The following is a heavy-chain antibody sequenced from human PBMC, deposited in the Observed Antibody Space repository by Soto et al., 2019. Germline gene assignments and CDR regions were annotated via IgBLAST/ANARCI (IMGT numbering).Heavy chain of an antibody. D-gene: IGHD1-26*01. J-gene: IGHJ4*02. CDR2: VYYSGST. V-gene: IGHV4-59*01. Sequence: PTDTLSLTFAVYGVSFSVYYWSWIRQPPGVGLEWTGYVYYSGSTNYNPSLKRRVTISVDTSKSQCSLELSSVTAADTAVYYCARDVIVGATGYFDYWGQGTLVTVSS. CDR1: GVSFSVYY. CDR3: ARDVIVGATGYFDY.